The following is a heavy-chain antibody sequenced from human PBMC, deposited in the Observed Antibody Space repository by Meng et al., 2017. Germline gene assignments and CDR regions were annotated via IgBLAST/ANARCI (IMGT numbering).Heavy chain of an antibody. CDR3: ARLAQDRYFDY. D-gene: IGHD2-15*01. J-gene: IGHJ4*02. CDR2: TYYRSKWYN. Sequence: HLQPSGPGLVNPSPTLSLTCAISGDSVSSNSAAWNLIRQSPSRGLEWLGRTYYRSKWYNDYAVSVKSRITINPDTSKNQFSLQLNSVTPEDTAVYYCARLAQDRYFDYWGQGTLVTVSS. V-gene: IGHV6-1*01. CDR1: GDSVSSNSAA.